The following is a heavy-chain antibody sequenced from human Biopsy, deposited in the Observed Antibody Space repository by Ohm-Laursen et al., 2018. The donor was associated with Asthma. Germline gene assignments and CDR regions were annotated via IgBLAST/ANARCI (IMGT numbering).Heavy chain of an antibody. V-gene: IGHV1-69*01. CDR1: GGTFSNFA. CDR2: IMTVFGTT. Sequence: SSVNVSCKAPGGTFSNFAISWVRQAPGQGLERLGGIMTVFGTTNYAQKFQGRVTITADESTSTAYMEATSLRSEDTAIYYCARCQVGYSSGWSLLLKKIYYSGMDVWGQGTAVTVSS. D-gene: IGHD6-19*01. CDR3: ARCQVGYSSGWSLLLKKIYYSGMDV. J-gene: IGHJ6*02.